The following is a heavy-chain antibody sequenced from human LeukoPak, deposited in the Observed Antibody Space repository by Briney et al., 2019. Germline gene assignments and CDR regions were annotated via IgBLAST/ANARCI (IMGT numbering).Heavy chain of an antibody. CDR1: GYTFTSYD. D-gene: IGHD1-14*01. CDR3: ARGEPQYDAFDI. J-gene: IGHJ3*02. V-gene: IGHV1-8*03. Sequence: ASVKVSCKASGYTFTSYDINWVRQATGQGLEWMGWMNPNSGNTGYAQKFQGRVTITRNTSISTAYMELSSLRSEDTAVYYCARGEPQYDAFDIWGQGTMVTVSS. CDR2: MNPNSGNT.